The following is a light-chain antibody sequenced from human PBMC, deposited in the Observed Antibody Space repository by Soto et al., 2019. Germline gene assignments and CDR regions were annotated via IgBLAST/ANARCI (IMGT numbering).Light chain of an antibody. Sequence: EIVLTQSPATLSLSPGERATLSCRASQSVGSYLFWYQQKPGQAPRFLIYDASKRATGIPARFSGSGSGTDFTLTISSVEPEDLAVYWCQQYDSSPRTFGQGTKVDIK. V-gene: IGKV3-11*01. J-gene: IGKJ1*01. CDR3: QQYDSSPRT. CDR1: QSVGSY. CDR2: DAS.